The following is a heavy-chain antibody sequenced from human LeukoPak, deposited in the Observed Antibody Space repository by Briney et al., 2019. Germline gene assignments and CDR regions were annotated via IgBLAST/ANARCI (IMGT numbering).Heavy chain of an antibody. CDR3: ASTSSGYYNGFDY. CDR1: GGSISSYY. CDR2: IQYIGST. V-gene: IGHV4-59*01. D-gene: IGHD3-22*01. J-gene: IGHJ4*02. Sequence: SETLSLTCTVSGGSISSYYWSWIRQPPGKGLEWIGYIQYIGSTNYNPSLKSRVTISVDTSKNQLSLKLSSVTAADTAVYYCASTSSGYYNGFDYWGQGTLVTVSS.